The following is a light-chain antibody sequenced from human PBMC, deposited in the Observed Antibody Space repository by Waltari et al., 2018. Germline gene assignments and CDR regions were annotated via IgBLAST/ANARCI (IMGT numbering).Light chain of an antibody. Sequence: QSVLTQPPSASGTPGQRVTTPCFGSSSNIGSNSVNWFQHVPGTAPKLLIYNSNQRPSGVPARFSGSRSGTSASLVISGLQSEDEADYYCGAWDDSLNGHYVFGTGTEVTVL. J-gene: IGLJ1*01. CDR1: SSNIGSNS. CDR2: NSN. V-gene: IGLV1-44*01. CDR3: GAWDDSLNGHYV.